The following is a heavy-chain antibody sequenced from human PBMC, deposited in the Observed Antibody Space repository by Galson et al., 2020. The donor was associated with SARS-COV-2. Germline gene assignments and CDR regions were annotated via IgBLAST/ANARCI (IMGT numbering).Heavy chain of an antibody. CDR1: GYKFSDFW. V-gene: IGHV5-51*01. Sequence: HGESLKISCKASGYKFSDFWIGWLRQKPGKGLEWVGLIYPDDPEPRYSPSFQDQVTLSVDKSTNTAYLQWRSVKASDTAIYYCARNIAAGDFRWFDPWGQGTQVTVSS. CDR2: IYPDDPEP. CDR3: ARNIAAGDFRWFDP. D-gene: IGHD2-21*01. J-gene: IGHJ5*02.